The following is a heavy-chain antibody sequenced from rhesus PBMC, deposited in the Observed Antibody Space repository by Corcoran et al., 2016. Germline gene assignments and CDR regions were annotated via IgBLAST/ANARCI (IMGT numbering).Heavy chain of an antibody. CDR3: ARLWRRLNFDC. CDR1: GGSLSSDY. CDR2: IYGSGSST. V-gene: IGHV4S11*01. D-gene: IGHD6-25*01. Sequence: QVQLQESGPGLVKPLETLSLTCAVSGGSLSSDYWSWTRQAPGKGLEWIGYIYGSGSSTNYNPSLKSRVTLSVDTSKNQLSLKLSSVTAADTAVYYCARLWRRLNFDCWGQGVLVAVSS. J-gene: IGHJ4*01.